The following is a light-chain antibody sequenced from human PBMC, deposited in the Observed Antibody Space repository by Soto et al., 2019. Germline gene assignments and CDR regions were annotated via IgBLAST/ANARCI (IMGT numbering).Light chain of an antibody. CDR1: QSVFYSSNNKNY. V-gene: IGKV4-1*01. J-gene: IGKJ4*01. CDR2: WAS. CDR3: QQYSSSPLT. Sequence: DIVMTQSPDSLAVSLGERATINCKSSQSVFYSSNNKNYLAWYQQKPGQPPRLLIYWASTRESGVPDRFSGSGSGTDFTLTTGSLQAEDEAVYYCQQYSSSPLTFGGGTKVEIK.